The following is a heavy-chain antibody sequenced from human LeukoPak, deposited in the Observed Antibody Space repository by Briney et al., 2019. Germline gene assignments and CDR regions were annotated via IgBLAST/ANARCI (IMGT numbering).Heavy chain of an antibody. CDR3: ARAGIVGATRYFDY. Sequence: GGSLRLSCAASGFTFSSYSMNWVRQAPGKGLEWVSYISSSSSHIYYADSVKGRFTISRDNAKNSLYLQMNSLRAEDTAVYYCARAGIVGATRYFDYWGQGTLVTVSS. D-gene: IGHD1-26*01. CDR1: GFTFSSYS. J-gene: IGHJ4*02. V-gene: IGHV3-21*05. CDR2: ISSSSSHI.